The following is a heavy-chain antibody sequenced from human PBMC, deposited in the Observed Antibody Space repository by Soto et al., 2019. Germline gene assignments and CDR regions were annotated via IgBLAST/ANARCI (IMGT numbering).Heavy chain of an antibody. CDR2: IYWDDDK. D-gene: IGHD3-16*01. V-gene: IGHV2-5*02. Sequence: QITLKESGPPRVKPTQTLTLTCTFSGFSLSTSGVGVGWIRQPPGKALEWLALIYWDDDKRYSPSLKTRLTISKXXSXRXXVLTMTNMDPVDTATYSCAHSLGGGRDWTTGTVDIWGQGTLVTVSS. J-gene: IGHJ3*02. CDR3: AHSLGGGRDWTTGTVDI. CDR1: GFSLSTSGVG.